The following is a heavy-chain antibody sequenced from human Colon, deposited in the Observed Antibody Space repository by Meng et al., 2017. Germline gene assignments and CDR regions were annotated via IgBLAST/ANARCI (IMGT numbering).Heavy chain of an antibody. CDR1: GLSLSSSGVS. Sequence: QTTVNESGPTLVKPTHTITLHCTLSGLSLSSSGVSVGLNRQPPGKALEWLAHIYWDDTKRYSPYLKNGLTITKDTCRNRVVLTVTDVDPVDTATYYCIHRREDPRSAYYCLDNWGRRTLVTVAS. V-gene: IGHV2-5*02. D-gene: IGHD1-26*01. CDR2: IYWDDTK. CDR3: IHRREDPRSAYYCLDN. J-gene: IGHJ4*02.